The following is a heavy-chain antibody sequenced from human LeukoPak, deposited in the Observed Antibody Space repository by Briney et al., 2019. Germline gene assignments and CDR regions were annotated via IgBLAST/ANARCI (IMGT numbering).Heavy chain of an antibody. CDR2: INHSGST. CDR1: GGPFSGYY. CDR3: ARGGYDYVWGSYATDFDY. D-gene: IGHD3-16*01. Sequence: SETLSLTCAVSGGPFSGYYWSWIRQPPGKGLEWIGEINHSGSTNYNPSLKSRVTISVDTSKNQFSLKLSTVTAADTAVYYCARGGYDYVWGSYATDFDYWGQGTLVTVSS. V-gene: IGHV4-34*01. J-gene: IGHJ4*02.